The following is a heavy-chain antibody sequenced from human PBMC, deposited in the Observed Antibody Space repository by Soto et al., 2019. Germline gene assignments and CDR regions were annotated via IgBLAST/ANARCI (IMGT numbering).Heavy chain of an antibody. V-gene: IGHV2-5*01. CDR1: GFSLSTSGVG. CDR3: AHSSYDSSGSLLYYFDY. CDR2: IYWNDAK. D-gene: IGHD3-22*01. J-gene: IGHJ4*02. Sequence: QITLKESGPTLVKPTQTLTLTCTFSGFSLSTSGVGVGWIRQPPGKALEWLALIYWNDAKRYSPSLKSRLTITKDTSKDQVVLTVTNMDPVDTATYYCAHSSYDSSGSLLYYFDYWGQGTLVTVSS.